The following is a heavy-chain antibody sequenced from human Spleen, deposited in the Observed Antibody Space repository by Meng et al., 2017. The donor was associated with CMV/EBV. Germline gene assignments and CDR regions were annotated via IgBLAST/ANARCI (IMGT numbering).Heavy chain of an antibody. CDR2: INSDGSDT. CDR3: AGGMDV. J-gene: IGHJ6*02. V-gene: IGHV3-74*01. Sequence: GESLKISCTASAFSLSTSWMHWVRQGPGKGLVWVSRINSDGSDTSYADFVKGRFTISRDNAKNTVYLQMNSLRAEDTAVYHCAGGMDVWGQGTTVTVSS. CDR1: AFSLSTSW.